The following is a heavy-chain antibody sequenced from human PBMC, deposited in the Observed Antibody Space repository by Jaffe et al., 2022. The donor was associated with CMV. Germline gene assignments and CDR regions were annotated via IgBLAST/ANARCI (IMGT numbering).Heavy chain of an antibody. J-gene: IGHJ4*02. CDR1: GYTFSGYW. D-gene: IGHD2-15*01. Sequence: EVQLVQSGAEVKKPGESLRISCKGSGYTFSGYWIAWVRQMPGKGLEWMGIIYPGDSDTRYSPSFQGQVIISADKSISTAYLQWSSLKASDTAMYYCARESGSSHYGPPSFDYWGQGTVVTVSS. CDR3: ARESGSSHYGPPSFDY. V-gene: IGHV5-51*01. CDR2: IYPGDSDT.